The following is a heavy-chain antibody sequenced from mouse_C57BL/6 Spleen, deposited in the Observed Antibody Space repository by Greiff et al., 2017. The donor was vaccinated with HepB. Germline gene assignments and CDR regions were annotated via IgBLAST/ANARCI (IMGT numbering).Heavy chain of an antibody. CDR2: IDPSDSYT. CDR1: GYTFTSYW. J-gene: IGHJ4*01. V-gene: IGHV1-50*01. Sequence: VQLQQPGAELVKPGASVKLSCKASGYTFTSYWMQWVKQRPGQGLEWIGEIDPSDSYTNYNQKFKGKATLTVDTSSSTAYMQLSSLTSEDSAVYYCAREGDTTVRGFMDYWGQGTSVTVSS. CDR3: AREGDTTVRGFMDY. D-gene: IGHD1-1*01.